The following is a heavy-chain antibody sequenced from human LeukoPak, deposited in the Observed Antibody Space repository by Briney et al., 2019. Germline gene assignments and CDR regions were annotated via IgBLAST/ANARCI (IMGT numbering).Heavy chain of an antibody. D-gene: IGHD6-19*01. CDR2: ISYDGSNK. Sequence: GGSLRLSCAASGFTFSSYAMHWVRQAPGKGLELVAAISYDGSNKYYADSVKGRFTISRDNSKNTLYLQMNSLRAEDTAVYYCARVFYSSGWYGNFDYWGQGTLVTVSS. CDR3: ARVFYSSGWYGNFDY. V-gene: IGHV3-30*04. CDR1: GFTFSSYA. J-gene: IGHJ4*02.